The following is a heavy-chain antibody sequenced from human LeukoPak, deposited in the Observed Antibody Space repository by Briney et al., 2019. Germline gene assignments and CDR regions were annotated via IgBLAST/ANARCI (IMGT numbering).Heavy chain of an antibody. CDR1: GYIFSSYA. J-gene: IGHJ5*02. CDR2: INAGNGNT. V-gene: IGHV1-3*01. D-gene: IGHD3-22*01. CDR3: ARDPTEYDSSGYRAQGWFDP. Sequence: ASVKVSCKASGYIFSSYAMHWVRQAPGQRLEWMGWINAGNGNTKYSQKFQGRVTITRDTSASTAYMELSSLRSEDTAVYYCARDPTEYDSSGYRAQGWFDPWGQGTLVTVSS.